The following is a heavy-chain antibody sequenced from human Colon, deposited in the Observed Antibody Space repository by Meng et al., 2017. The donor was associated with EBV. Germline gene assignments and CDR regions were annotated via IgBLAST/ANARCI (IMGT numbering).Heavy chain of an antibody. CDR2: IDHRGNT. J-gene: IGHJ5*02. Sequence: QVQLQQWGAGLLKPSEALSRSCAVFGGSFLDYYWTCIRHPPGKGLEWIGEIDHRGNTKYNPSLKSRVTISLDTSKKQFSLKVSSVTAADSAVYYCARRGPSGNFSPWSQGALVTVSS. CDR3: ARRGPSGNFSP. CDR1: GGSFLDYY. V-gene: IGHV4-34*01. D-gene: IGHD3-10*01.